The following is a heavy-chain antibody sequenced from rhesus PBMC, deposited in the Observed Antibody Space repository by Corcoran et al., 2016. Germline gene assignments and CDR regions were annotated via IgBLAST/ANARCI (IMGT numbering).Heavy chain of an antibody. V-gene: IGHV4-93*02. CDR2: INGVGRRN. J-gene: IGHJ4*01. D-gene: IGHD2-39*02. Sequence: QVQLQESGPAVVKPSETLSLTCAVSGGSISSSNWWSWLRQSPGKGLEWIGGINGVGRRNENNPPFKSRGTSAIETSKKQFSLKRSAVTAADTAVYYCARHGPPIVVVVSAYFDYWGQGVLVTVSS. CDR3: ARHGPPIVVVVSAYFDY. CDR1: GGSISSSNW.